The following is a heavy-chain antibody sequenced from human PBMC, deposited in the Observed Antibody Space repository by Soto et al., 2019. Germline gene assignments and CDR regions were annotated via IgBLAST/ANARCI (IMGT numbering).Heavy chain of an antibody. CDR2: IYYSGTT. D-gene: IGHD1-26*01. CDR1: GGTITTGGHF. CDR3: ARVVSGSYLDY. Sequence: QVQLQESGPGLVKASQTLSLTCTVSGGTITTGGHFWSWIRQYPGKGLEWIGYIYYSGTTHYNPSLNSRVTISIATSKNQFSLNLSSVTAAHTAVYYCARVVSGSYLDYWGQGTLVTVSS. V-gene: IGHV4-31*03. J-gene: IGHJ4*02.